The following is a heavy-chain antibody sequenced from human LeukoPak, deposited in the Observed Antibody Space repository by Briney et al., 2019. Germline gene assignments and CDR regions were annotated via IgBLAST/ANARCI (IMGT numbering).Heavy chain of an antibody. CDR3: ARDLTAHDDILTGPDY. CDR1: GFTFSSYG. Sequence: GGSLRLSCAASGFTFSSYGMHWVRQAPGKGLEWVAFIRYDGSNKDYADSVKGRFTISRDNSKNTLYLQMNSLRAEDTAVYHCARDLTAHDDILTGPDYWGQGTLVTVSS. J-gene: IGHJ4*02. D-gene: IGHD3-9*01. V-gene: IGHV3-30*02. CDR2: IRYDGSNK.